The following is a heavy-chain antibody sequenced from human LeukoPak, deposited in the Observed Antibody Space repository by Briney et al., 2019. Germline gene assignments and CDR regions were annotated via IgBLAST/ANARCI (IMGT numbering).Heavy chain of an antibody. CDR3: AGGWNYPPY. V-gene: IGHV3-74*01. D-gene: IGHD1-7*01. J-gene: IGHJ4*02. CDR2: INGDGSRT. Sequence: PGGSLRLSCAASGFTFSGYWMHWVRQAPGKGLVWVSVINGDGSRTIYADSVKGCFTISRDNAKNTLYLQMASLRDEDTAVYFCAGGWNYPPYWGQGTLVTVSS. CDR1: GFTFSGYW.